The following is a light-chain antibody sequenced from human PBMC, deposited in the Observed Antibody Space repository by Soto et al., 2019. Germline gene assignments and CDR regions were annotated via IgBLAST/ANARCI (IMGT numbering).Light chain of an antibody. CDR1: QSISSY. V-gene: IGKV1-39*01. CDR2: AAS. J-gene: IGKJ2*01. CDR3: QQSYSTPLP. Sequence: DIQMTQSPSSLSASVGDRVTITCRASQSISSYLNWYQQKPGKAPKLLIYAASSLQSGVPSRFSGSGSGTDFTLTISSLHPEDFATYYCQQSYSTPLPLGQGTKLEI.